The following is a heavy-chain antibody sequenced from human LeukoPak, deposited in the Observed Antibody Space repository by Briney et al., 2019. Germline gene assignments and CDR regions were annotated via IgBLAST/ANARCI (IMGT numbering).Heavy chain of an antibody. D-gene: IGHD1-1*01. CDR2: INTGNGDT. CDR3: ARGGTPSGLDV. J-gene: IGHJ6*02. Sequence: GASVKVSCKVIGYTFTRHFMYWVRQAPGQWLEWMGRINTGNGDTRYSQNFQGRVTITRETSASTVYMELSSLRSEDTAVYYCARGGTPSGLDVWGQGTTVTVSS. V-gene: IGHV1-3*04. CDR1: GYTFTRHF.